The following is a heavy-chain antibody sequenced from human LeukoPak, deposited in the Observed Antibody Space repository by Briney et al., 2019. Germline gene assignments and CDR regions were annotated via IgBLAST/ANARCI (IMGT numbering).Heavy chain of an antibody. CDR2: INPNSGGT. J-gene: IGHJ2*01. V-gene: IGHV1-2*02. Sequence: ASVKVSCKVSGYTLTELSMHWVRQAPGQGLEWMGWINPNSGGTNYAQKFQGRVTMTRDTSISTAYMELSRMRSDDTAVYYCARDWEGLGEYWYFDLWGRDTLVTVSS. D-gene: IGHD1-26*01. CDR1: GYTLTELS. CDR3: ARDWEGLGEYWYFDL.